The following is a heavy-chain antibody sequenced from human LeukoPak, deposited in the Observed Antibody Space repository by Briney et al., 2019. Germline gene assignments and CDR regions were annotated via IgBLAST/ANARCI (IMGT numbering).Heavy chain of an antibody. CDR3: ATDSSSFPNYFDY. D-gene: IGHD2/OR15-2a*01. Sequence: GGSLRLSCVASGFSVSSNYMSWVRQAPGKGLEWVSLLYSDGSTFYADSVKGRFTISRDNSKNTLYLQMNRLRAEDTAVYYCATDSSSFPNYFDYWGQGTLVTVSS. CDR2: LYSDGST. CDR1: GFSVSSNY. J-gene: IGHJ4*02. V-gene: IGHV3-53*01.